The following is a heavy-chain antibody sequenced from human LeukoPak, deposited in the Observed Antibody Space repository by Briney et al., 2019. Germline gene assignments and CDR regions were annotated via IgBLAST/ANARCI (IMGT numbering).Heavy chain of an antibody. V-gene: IGHV1-18*01. J-gene: IGHJ4*02. Sequence: ASVKVSCKASGYTLTSYGINWVRQAPGQGLGWMGWISAYNSNTNYAQTLQGRVTMTTDTSTSTAYMELRSLTSDDTAVYYCARVGAYCTSTSCLDYWGQGTLVTVSS. CDR1: GYTLTSYG. CDR3: ARVGAYCTSTSCLDY. CDR2: ISAYNSNT. D-gene: IGHD2-2*01.